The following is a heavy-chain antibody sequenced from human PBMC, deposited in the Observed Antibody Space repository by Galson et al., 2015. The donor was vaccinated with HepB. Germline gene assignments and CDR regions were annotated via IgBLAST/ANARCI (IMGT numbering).Heavy chain of an antibody. CDR2: ISYDGSNK. CDR3: AKDYKIYCSSTSCYTRLDY. D-gene: IGHD2-2*01. V-gene: IGHV3-30*18. CDR1: GFTFSSYG. J-gene: IGHJ4*02. Sequence: SLRLSCAASGFTFSSYGMHWVRQAPGKGLEWVAVISYDGSNKYYADSVKGRFTISRDNSKNTLYLQMNSLRAEDTAVYYCAKDYKIYCSSTSCYTRLDYWAREPWSPSPQ.